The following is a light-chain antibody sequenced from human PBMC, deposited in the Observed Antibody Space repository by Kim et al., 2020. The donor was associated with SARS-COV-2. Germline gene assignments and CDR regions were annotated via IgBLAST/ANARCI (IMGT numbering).Light chain of an antibody. CDR3: QAWDSSTGV. Sequence: SVSPGQTASITCSGDKLGDKYSCWYQQQPGQSPVLVIYQDSKRPSGIPERFSGSNSGNTATLTISGTQAMDEAYYYCQAWDSSTGVFGGGTQLTVL. CDR1: KLGDKY. CDR2: QDS. V-gene: IGLV3-1*01. J-gene: IGLJ2*01.